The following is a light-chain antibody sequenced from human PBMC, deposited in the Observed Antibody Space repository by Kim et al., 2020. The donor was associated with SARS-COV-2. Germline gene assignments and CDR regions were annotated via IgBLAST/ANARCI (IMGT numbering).Light chain of an antibody. CDR1: SSDVGGYNY. CDR3: SSYTSGSTV. Sequence: QSALTQPASVSGSPGQSITISCTGTSSDVGGYNYVSWYQQHPGKAPKLMLYDVTKRPSGVSNRFSGSKSGNTASLTISGLQAEDEADYYCSSYTSGSTVFETGTKVTVL. CDR2: DVT. V-gene: IGLV2-14*03. J-gene: IGLJ1*01.